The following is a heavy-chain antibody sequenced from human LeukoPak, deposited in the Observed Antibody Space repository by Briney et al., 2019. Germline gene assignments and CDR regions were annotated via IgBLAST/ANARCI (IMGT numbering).Heavy chain of an antibody. V-gene: IGHV3-53*01. CDR3: ARVLLDTNGDQYWYYDL. CDR2: IYEAGNT. Sequence: PGGSLRLSCAASGFTVSSNYMNWVRQAPGRGPEWVSVIYEAGNTFYADSVKGRFTMSRDNSKNTLYLQMNSLRAEDTAVYYRARVLLDTNGDQYWYYDLWGRGTLVTVPS. D-gene: IGHD2-8*01. J-gene: IGHJ2*01. CDR1: GFTVSSNY.